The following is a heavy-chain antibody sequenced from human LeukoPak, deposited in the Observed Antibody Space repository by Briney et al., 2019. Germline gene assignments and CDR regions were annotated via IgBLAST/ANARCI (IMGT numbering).Heavy chain of an antibody. V-gene: IGHV1-46*01. CDR2: INPSGGST. J-gene: IGHJ4*02. CDR1: GYIFTNYY. Sequence: GASVKVSCKASGYIFTNYYMHWVRQAPGQGLEWMGIINPSGGSTSSAQKFQGRVTMTRDTSTSTVYMELSSLRSEVTAVYYCARDRFTMVRGIIPGYWGQGTLVTVSS. D-gene: IGHD3-10*01. CDR3: ARDRFTMVRGIIPGY.